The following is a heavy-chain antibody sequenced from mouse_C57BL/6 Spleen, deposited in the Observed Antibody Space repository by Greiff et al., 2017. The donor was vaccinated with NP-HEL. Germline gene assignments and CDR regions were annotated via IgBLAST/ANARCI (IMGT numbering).Heavy chain of an antibody. D-gene: IGHD2-4*01. Sequence: QVQLKQPGAELVKPGASVKMSCKASGYTFTSYWITWVKQRPGQGLEWIGDIYPGSGSTNYNEKFKGKATLTVDTSSSTAYMQLSSLTAEDSAVYYCAGTEDYHWDYDVWGTGTTVTVAS. CDR3: AGTEDYHWDYDV. V-gene: IGHV1-55*01. CDR1: GYTFTSYW. CDR2: IYPGSGST. J-gene: IGHJ1*03.